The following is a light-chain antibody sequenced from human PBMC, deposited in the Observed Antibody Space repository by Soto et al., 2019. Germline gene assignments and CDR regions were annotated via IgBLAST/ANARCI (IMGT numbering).Light chain of an antibody. V-gene: IGLV2-14*01. CDR1: SSDVGGYNY. J-gene: IGLJ1*01. CDR2: DVS. Sequence: QSALTQPASVSGSPGQSITISCTGTSSDVGGYNYVSWYQQHPGKAPKLMIYDVSNRPSGVSNRFSGSKSGNTASLTISGLQAEDEADYYCSSYTSSSTSYFFGTGTQLTVL. CDR3: SSYTSSSTSYF.